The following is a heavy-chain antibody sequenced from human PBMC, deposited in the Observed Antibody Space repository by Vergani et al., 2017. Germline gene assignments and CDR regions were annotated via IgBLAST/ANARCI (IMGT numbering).Heavy chain of an antibody. D-gene: IGHD2-15*01. CDR1: GGSFSGYY. CDR3: ATKVVVVAARKHGGWFDP. J-gene: IGHJ5*02. V-gene: IGHV4-34*01. CDR2: INHSGST. Sequence: QVQLQQWGAGLLKPSETLSLTCAVYGGSFSGYYWSWIRQPPGKGLEWIGEINHSGSTNYNPSLKSRVTISVDTSKNQFSLKLSSVTAADTAVYYCATKVVVVAARKHGGWFDPWGQGTTVTVSS.